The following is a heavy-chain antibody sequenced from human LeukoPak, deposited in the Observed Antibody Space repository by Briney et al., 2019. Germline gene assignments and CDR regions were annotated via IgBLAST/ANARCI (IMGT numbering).Heavy chain of an antibody. D-gene: IGHD3-22*01. CDR3: ARPYDTSGYYPFDF. Sequence: SETLSLTCAVYGGSFSGYYWSWIRQPPGKGLEWIGEINHSGSTNYNPSLKSRVTISVDTSKNQFSLKLTSVTAADTAVYYCARPYDTSGYYPFDFWGQGTLVTVSS. V-gene: IGHV4-34*01. CDR1: GGSFSGYY. CDR2: INHSGST. J-gene: IGHJ4*02.